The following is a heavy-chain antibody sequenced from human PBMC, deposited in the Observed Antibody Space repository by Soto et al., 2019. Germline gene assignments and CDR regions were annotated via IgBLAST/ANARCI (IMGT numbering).Heavy chain of an antibody. CDR3: AKGVGLVTQGIDY. CDR2: ISRSGSST. V-gene: IGHV3-23*01. CDR1: GFTFSSHA. Sequence: GGSLRLSCAASGFTFSSHAMNWVRQAPGKGLEWVSTISRSGSSTYSADSAKGRFTISRDNSKNTLYLEMNSLSVEDTAVYYCAKGVGLVTQGIDYRGQRTLVTVSS. J-gene: IGHJ4*02. D-gene: IGHD5-12*01.